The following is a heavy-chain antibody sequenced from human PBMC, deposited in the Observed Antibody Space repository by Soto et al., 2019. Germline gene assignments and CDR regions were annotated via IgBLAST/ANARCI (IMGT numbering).Heavy chain of an antibody. V-gene: IGHV2-5*02. CDR1: GFSLSTSGVG. CDR2: IYWDDDK. D-gene: IGHD3-10*01. CDR3: AHIMVRGVIIEWFDP. J-gene: IGHJ5*02. Sequence: SGPTLVNPTQTLTLTRTFSGFSLSTSGVGVGWIRQPPGKALEWLALIYWDDDKRYSPSLKSRLTITKDTSKNQVVLTMTNMDPVDTATYYCAHIMVRGVIIEWFDPWGQGTLVTVSS.